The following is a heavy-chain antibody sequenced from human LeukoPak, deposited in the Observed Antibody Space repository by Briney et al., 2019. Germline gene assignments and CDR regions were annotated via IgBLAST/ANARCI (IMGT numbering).Heavy chain of an antibody. V-gene: IGHV3-7*01. CDR3: ASTPELGYCSGGSCYAADY. Sequence: GGSLRLSCTASGFTFSGAWMTWVRQAPGKGLEWVANIREDGTEKNYVDSVKGRFTISRDNAKNSLYLQMNSLRAEDTAVYYCASTPELGYCSGGSCYAADYWGQGTLVTVSS. D-gene: IGHD2-15*01. CDR1: GFTFSGAW. CDR2: IREDGTEK. J-gene: IGHJ4*02.